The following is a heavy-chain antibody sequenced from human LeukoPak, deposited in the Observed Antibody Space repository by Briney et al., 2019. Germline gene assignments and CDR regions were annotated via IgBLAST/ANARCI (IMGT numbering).Heavy chain of an antibody. CDR1: GFTFSSYS. CDR3: ARDLFVVVPAAIPNDAFDI. V-gene: IGHV3-21*01. D-gene: IGHD2-2*01. Sequence: GGSLRLSCAASGFTFSSYSMNWVRQAPGKGLEWVSSISSSSSYIYYADSVKGRFTISRDNAKNSLYLQMNSLRAEDTAVYYCARDLFVVVPAAIPNDAFDIRGQGTMVTVSS. CDR2: ISSSSSYI. J-gene: IGHJ3*02.